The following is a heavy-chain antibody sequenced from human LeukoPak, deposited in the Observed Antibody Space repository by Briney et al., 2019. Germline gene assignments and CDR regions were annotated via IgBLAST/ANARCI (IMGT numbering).Heavy chain of an antibody. CDR2: INHSGST. Sequence: GSLRLPCAASGFTFSSYWMSWIRQPPGKGLEWIGEINHSGSTNYNPSLKSRVTISVDTSKNQFSLKLSSVTAADTAVYYCAGGYYDSSGYYYYYMDVWGKGTTVTVSS. CDR1: GFTFSSYW. J-gene: IGHJ6*03. D-gene: IGHD3-22*01. CDR3: AGGYYDSSGYYYYYMDV. V-gene: IGHV4-34*08.